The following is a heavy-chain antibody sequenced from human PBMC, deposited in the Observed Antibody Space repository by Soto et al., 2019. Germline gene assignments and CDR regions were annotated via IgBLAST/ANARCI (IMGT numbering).Heavy chain of an antibody. V-gene: IGHV3-30-3*01. J-gene: IGHJ4*02. CDR3: ARSRGYSGYDYFDY. CDR2: ISYDGSNK. CDR1: GFTFSSYA. D-gene: IGHD5-12*01. Sequence: GGSLRLSCASSGFTFSSYAMHWVRQAPGKGLEWVAVISYDGSNKYYADSVKGRFTISRDNSKNTLYLQMNSLRAEDTAVYYCARSRGYSGYDYFDYWGQGTLVTVSS.